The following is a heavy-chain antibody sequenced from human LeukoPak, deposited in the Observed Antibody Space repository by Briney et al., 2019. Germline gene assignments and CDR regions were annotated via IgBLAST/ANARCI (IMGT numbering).Heavy chain of an antibody. J-gene: IGHJ4*02. V-gene: IGHV3-48*04. D-gene: IGHD3-22*01. CDR2: ISSSSSTI. CDR3: ARGSYYYDSSGYYSDDY. CDR1: GFTFSSYS. Sequence: GGSLRLSCAASGFTFSSYSMNWVRQAPGKGLEWVSYISSSSSTIYYADSVKGRFTISRDNAKNSLYLQMNSLRAEDTAVYYCARGSYYYDSSGYYSDDYWGQGTLVTVSS.